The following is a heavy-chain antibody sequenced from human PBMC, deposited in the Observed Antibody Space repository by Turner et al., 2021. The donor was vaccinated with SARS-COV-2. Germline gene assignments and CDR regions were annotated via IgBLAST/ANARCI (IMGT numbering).Heavy chain of an antibody. Sequence: EVQLVASGVGLVKPGGSLRLPCSASGFTFSSYSMNWVRQAPGKGMEWVSSISSSSSDIYYADSVKGRFTISRDNAKNSLYLQMNSLRAEDTAVYYCARNNPDIVATTCDYWGQGTLVTVSS. CDR1: GFTFSSYS. D-gene: IGHD5-12*01. CDR3: ARNNPDIVATTCDY. J-gene: IGHJ4*02. V-gene: IGHV3-21*01. CDR2: ISSSSSDI.